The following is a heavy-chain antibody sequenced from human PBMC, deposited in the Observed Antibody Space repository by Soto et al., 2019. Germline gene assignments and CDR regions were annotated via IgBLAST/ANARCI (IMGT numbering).Heavy chain of an antibody. J-gene: IGHJ1*01. CDR2: ISSSGNTI. D-gene: IGHD3-22*01. Sequence: QVQLVESGGGLVKTSGSLRIACAASGFTFSDYYMRWVRQAPGMGLEWVSYISSSGNTIYYAGSMKGRFTSSTTNDKNAVYLQMSSLRDEDTALYFCAKMSSENYYDPVFFWCQGTLVTVSS. CDR3: AKMSSENYYDPVFF. CDR1: GFTFSDYY. V-gene: IGHV3-11*01.